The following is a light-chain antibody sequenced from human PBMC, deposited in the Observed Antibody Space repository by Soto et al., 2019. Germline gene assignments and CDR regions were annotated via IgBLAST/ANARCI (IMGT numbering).Light chain of an antibody. Sequence: QSALTQPRSVSGSPGQSVTISCTGTSGHIASFDYVSWYQLHPGKAPKLVIYDVTKRPSGVPDRFSGSKSGNTASLTISGLQAEDEADYYCCSYAGSYIPVVFGGGTQLTVL. V-gene: IGLV2-11*01. J-gene: IGLJ2*01. CDR3: CSYAGSYIPVV. CDR1: SGHIASFDY. CDR2: DVT.